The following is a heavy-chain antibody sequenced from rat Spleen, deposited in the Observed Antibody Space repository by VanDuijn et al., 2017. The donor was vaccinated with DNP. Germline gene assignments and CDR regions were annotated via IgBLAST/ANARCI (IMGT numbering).Heavy chain of an antibody. J-gene: IGHJ4*01. CDR3: ARAPYWELGAMDA. CDR1: GFTFSDYN. Sequence: EVQLVESGGGLAQPGRSLKLSCAASGFTFSDYNMAWVRQAPKSGLEWVATISYDGKSTDYRDSVKGRFTVSRDNGKSTLYLQMTSLRSEDTATYYCARAPYWELGAMDAWGQGTSVTVSS. D-gene: IGHD5-1*01. CDR2: ISYDGKST. V-gene: IGHV5-7*01.